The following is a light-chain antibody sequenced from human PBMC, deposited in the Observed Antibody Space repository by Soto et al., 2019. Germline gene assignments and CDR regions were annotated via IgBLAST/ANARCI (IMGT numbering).Light chain of an antibody. J-gene: IGKJ1*01. CDR3: QQYNSYWT. Sequence: AIQMTQSPSSLSASVGDRVTITCRASQGIRKDLGWYQVKPGKAPKLLIHDASTLESGIPSRFSGSGSGTEFTLTISSLQPDDFATYYCQQYNSYWTFGQGTKVDIK. CDR2: DAS. CDR1: QGIRKD. V-gene: IGKV1-13*02.